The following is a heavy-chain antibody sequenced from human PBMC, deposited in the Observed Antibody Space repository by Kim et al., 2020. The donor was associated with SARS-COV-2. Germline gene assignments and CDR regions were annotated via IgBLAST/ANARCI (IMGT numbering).Heavy chain of an antibody. CDR3: AKSKGGVFGYVDY. J-gene: IGHJ4*02. CDR2: ISDRSGTT. D-gene: IGHD3-16*02. Sequence: GGSLRLSCAASGFTFSNYAMNWVRQAPGKGLEWVSVISDRSGTTYYADSVKGRFTISRDNSKNTLYLQMNSPRAEDTAVYYCAKSKGGVFGYVDYWGQGTLVTVSS. CDR1: GFTFSNYA. V-gene: IGHV3-23*01.